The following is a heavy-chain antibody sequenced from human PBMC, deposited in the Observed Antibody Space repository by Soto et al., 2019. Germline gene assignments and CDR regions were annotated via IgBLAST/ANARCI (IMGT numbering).Heavy chain of an antibody. V-gene: IGHV1-3*01. Sequence: ASVKVSCKASGYAFSSYAMHWVRQAPGQRLEWMGWINAGYGNTKSSQKFQDRVTISRDTSASTAYMELTSLRSEDTAVYYCARDTGDGTFDFWGQGTMVTVSS. CDR1: GYAFSSYA. CDR2: INAGYGNT. D-gene: IGHD7-27*01. J-gene: IGHJ4*02. CDR3: ARDTGDGTFDF.